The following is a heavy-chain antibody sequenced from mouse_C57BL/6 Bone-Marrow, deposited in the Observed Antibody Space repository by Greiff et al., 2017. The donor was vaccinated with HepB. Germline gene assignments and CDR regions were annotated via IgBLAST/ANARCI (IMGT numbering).Heavy chain of an antibody. CDR2: IYPGDGGT. CDR3: CPIYYDYDFDY. V-gene: IGHV1-80*01. CDR1: GYAFSSYW. J-gene: IGHJ2*01. Sequence: VQLQQSGAELVKPGASVKISCKASGYAFSSYWMNWVKQRPGEGLEWIGQIYPGDGGTNYNGKFKGKATLTADKSSSTAYMQLSSLTSEDAAVYCCCPIYYDYDFDYWGQGTTLTVSS. D-gene: IGHD2-4*01.